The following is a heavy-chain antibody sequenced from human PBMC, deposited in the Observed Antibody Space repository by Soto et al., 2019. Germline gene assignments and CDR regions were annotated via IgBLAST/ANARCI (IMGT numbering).Heavy chain of an antibody. CDR2: ISSSSSTI. CDR1: GFTCSSYS. D-gene: IGHD6-13*01. V-gene: IGHV3-48*02. CDR3: ARDPRDSSSWYDYYYGMDV. J-gene: IGHJ6*02. Sequence: PGVSLRLSCGAAGFTCSSYSMNWVRQAPVKGLEWVSYISSSSSTIYYADSVKGRFTISRDNAKNSLYLQMNRLRDEDTAVYYCARDPRDSSSWYDYYYGMDVWGQGTTVTVSS.